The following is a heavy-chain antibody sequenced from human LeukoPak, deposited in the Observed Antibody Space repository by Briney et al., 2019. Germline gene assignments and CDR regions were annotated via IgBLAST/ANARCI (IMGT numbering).Heavy chain of an antibody. CDR2: INPNSGAT. V-gene: IGHV1-2*04. D-gene: IGHD3-3*01. J-gene: IGHJ5*02. Sequence: ASVKVSCKASGYTFTDYYMHWVRQAPGQGLEGMGGINPNSGATNSAQKFQGWVTMTRDTSISTVYMELSRLRSDDTAVYYCARGGFPGSFLDNWFDPWGQGTLVTVSS. CDR1: GYTFTDYY. CDR3: ARGGFPGSFLDNWFDP.